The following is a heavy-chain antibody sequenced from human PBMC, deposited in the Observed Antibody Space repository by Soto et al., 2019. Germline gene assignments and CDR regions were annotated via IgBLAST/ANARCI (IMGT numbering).Heavy chain of an antibody. CDR2: IIPILGIA. J-gene: IGHJ3*02. CDR3: ARDGLDGDYLPDAFDI. V-gene: IGHV1-69*04. D-gene: IGHD4-17*01. Sequence: GTSVKVSCKASGYTFTSYGISWVRQAPGQGLEWMGRIIPILGIANYAQKFQGRVTITADKSTSTAYMELSSLRSEDTAVYYCARDGLDGDYLPDAFDIWGQGTMVTVSS. CDR1: GYTFTSYG.